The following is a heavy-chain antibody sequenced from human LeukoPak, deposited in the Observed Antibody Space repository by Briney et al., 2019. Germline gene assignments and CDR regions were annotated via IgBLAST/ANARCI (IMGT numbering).Heavy chain of an antibody. CDR2: ISGSGGTT. Sequence: SGGSLRLSCAASGFTFSSYAMSWVRQAPGKGLEWVSAISGSGGTTYYADSVKGRFTISRDNSKDTLYLQMNSLRAEDTAIYYCAKFYYDFWTGYGSYFDYWGQGTLVTVST. J-gene: IGHJ4*02. D-gene: IGHD3-3*01. CDR1: GFTFSSYA. V-gene: IGHV3-23*01. CDR3: AKFYYDFWTGYGSYFDY.